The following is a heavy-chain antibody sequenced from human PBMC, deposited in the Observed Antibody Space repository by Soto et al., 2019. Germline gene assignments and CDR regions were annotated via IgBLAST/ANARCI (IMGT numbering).Heavy chain of an antibody. V-gene: IGHV1-69*01. CDR3: ARERKSVVRGVIFIWFDP. D-gene: IGHD3-10*01. J-gene: IGHJ5*02. CDR2: IIPIFGTA. CDR1: GGTFSSYA. Sequence: QVQLVQSGAEVKKPGCSVKVSCKASGGTFSSYAISWVRQAPGQGLEWMGGIIPIFGTANYAQKFQGRVTITSDESTSTAFMELSSLRSADTAAYHCARERKSVVRGVIFIWFDPWGQGSLVTVSS.